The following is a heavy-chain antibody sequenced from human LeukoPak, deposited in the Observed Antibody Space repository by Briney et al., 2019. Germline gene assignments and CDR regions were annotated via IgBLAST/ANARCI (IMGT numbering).Heavy chain of an antibody. V-gene: IGHV4-59*08. J-gene: IGHJ3*02. D-gene: IGHD3-22*01. CDR1: GASISSYY. CDR3: ARQQYYYDSSGFYPDGFDM. CDR2: IYDSGST. Sequence: SETLSLTCTVSGASISSYYWSWIRQPPGKGLEWIGNIYDSGSTNYNPSLKTRVTISVDTSKNQFSLKLSSVTAADTAVYYCARQQYYYDSSGFYPDGFDMWGQGTMVTVSS.